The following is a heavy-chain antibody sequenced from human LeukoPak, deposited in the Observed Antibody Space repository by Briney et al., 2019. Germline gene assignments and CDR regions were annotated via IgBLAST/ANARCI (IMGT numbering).Heavy chain of an antibody. CDR1: GDSVSSNSAA. CDR3: ARELTGGDYFDY. CDR2: TYYRSKWYN. D-gene: IGHD7-27*01. V-gene: IGHV6-1*01. J-gene: IGHJ4*02. Sequence: SQTLSLTCAISGDSVSSNSAAWNWIRQSPSRGLEWLGRTYYRSKWYNDYAASVKSRIIINPDTSKNHFSLQLNSVTPEDAAVYYCARELTGGDYFDYWGQGTLVTVSS.